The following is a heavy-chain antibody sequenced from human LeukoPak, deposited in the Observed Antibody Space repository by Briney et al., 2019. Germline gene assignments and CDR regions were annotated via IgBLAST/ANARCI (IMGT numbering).Heavy chain of an antibody. CDR3: ARGPPTDYYDSSGFYYVFDY. CDR1: GGSFSGYY. V-gene: IGHV4-34*01. D-gene: IGHD3-22*01. CDR2: INHSGST. Sequence: SETLSLTCAVYGGSFSGYYWSWIRQPPGKGLEWIGEINHSGSTNYNPSLKSRVTISVDTSKTQFSLKLSSVTAADTAVYFCARGPPTDYYDSSGFYYVFDYWGQGTLVTVSS. J-gene: IGHJ4*02.